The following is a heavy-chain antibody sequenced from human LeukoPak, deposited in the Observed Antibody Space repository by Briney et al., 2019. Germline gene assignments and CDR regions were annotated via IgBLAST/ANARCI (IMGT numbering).Heavy chain of an antibody. CDR1: GFTFSSYA. CDR3: AKDKSDFWSGRPLFDY. CDR2: ISYDGSNK. Sequence: PGGSLRLSCAASGFTFSSYAMHWVRQAPGKGLEWVAVISYDGSNKYYADSVKGRFTISRDNSKNTLYLQMNSLRAEDTALYYCAKDKSDFWSGRPLFDYWGQGTLVTVSS. V-gene: IGHV3-30*14. D-gene: IGHD3-3*01. J-gene: IGHJ4*02.